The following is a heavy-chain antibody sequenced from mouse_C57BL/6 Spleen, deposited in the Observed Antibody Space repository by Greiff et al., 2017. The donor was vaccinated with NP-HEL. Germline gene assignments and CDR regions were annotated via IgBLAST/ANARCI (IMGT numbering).Heavy chain of an antibody. V-gene: IGHV1-54*01. CDR3: ARGGLPYYSKDY. CDR2: INPGSGGT. D-gene: IGHD2-5*01. J-gene: IGHJ2*01. CDR1: GYAFTNYL. Sequence: VKLMESGAELVRPGTSVKVSCKASGYAFTNYLIEWVKQRPGQGLEWIGVINPGSGGTNYNEKFKGKATLTADKSSSTAYMQLSSLTSEDSAVYFCARGGLPYYSKDYWGQGTTLTVSS.